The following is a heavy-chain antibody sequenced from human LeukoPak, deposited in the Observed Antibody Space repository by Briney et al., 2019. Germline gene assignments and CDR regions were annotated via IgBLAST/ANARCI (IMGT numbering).Heavy chain of an antibody. J-gene: IGHJ6*03. CDR1: GGSFSGYY. CDR3: AREWPSGTPFPYYYSYYMDV. Sequence: SETLSLTCAVYGGSFSGYYWSWIRQPPGKGLEWIGEINHSGSTNYNPSLKSRVTISVDTSKNQFSLKLSSVTAADTAVYYCAREWPSGTPFPYYYSYYMDVWGKGTTVTVSS. CDR2: INHSGST. V-gene: IGHV4-34*01. D-gene: IGHD6-13*01.